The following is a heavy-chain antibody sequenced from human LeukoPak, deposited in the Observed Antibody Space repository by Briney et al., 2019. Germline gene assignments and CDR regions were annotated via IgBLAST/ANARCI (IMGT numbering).Heavy chain of an antibody. CDR1: RFIFSGYS. D-gene: IGHD5-12*01. Sequence: GGSLRLSCADSRFIFSGYSMNWVRQAPGKGLEWVSYISESSSHTYYAASVKGRFTISRDNAKNSLYLQMNSLRADDPGIYYCARDRAPRARIGGMDVWGQGTTVIVSS. CDR2: ISESSSHT. V-gene: IGHV3-21*06. J-gene: IGHJ6*02. CDR3: ARDRAPRARIGGMDV.